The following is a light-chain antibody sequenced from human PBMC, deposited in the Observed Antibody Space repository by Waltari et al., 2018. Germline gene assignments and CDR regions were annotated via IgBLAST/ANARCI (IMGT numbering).Light chain of an antibody. Sequence: CYPPHPGKAPKLMIYDVSKRPSGGPDRFSGSKSGNTASLTISGLQAEDEADYYCCSYAGSYTWVFGGVTKLTVL. CDR3: CSYAGSYTWV. CDR2: DVS. J-gene: IGLJ3*02. V-gene: IGLV2-11*01.